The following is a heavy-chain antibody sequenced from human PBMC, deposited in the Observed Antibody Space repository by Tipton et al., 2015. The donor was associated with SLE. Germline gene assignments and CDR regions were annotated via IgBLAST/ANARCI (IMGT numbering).Heavy chain of an antibody. Sequence: TLSLTCAVYGGSFSGYHWSWIRQPPGKGLEWIGEINHSGSATYNPSLKSRVTISLDTSKNQFSLKLRSVTAADTAVYYCARGGYDFWSGPGNYWGQGIMVTVPS. CDR2: INHSGSA. V-gene: IGHV4-34*01. J-gene: IGHJ4*02. CDR3: ARGGYDFWSGPGNY. D-gene: IGHD3-3*01. CDR1: GGSFSGYH.